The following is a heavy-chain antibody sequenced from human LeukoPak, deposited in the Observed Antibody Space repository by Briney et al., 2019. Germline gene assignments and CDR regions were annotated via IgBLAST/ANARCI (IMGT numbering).Heavy chain of an antibody. J-gene: IGHJ4*02. CDR2: INHSGST. V-gene: IGHV4-34*01. D-gene: IGHD3-10*01. Sequence: KPSETLSLTCAVYGGSFSGYYWSWIRQPPGKGLEWIGEINHSGSTNYNPSLKSRVTISVDTSKNQFSLKLSSVTAADTAVYYCARDVSMVRGFRRFDYWGQGTLVTVS. CDR1: GGSFSGYY. CDR3: ARDVSMVRGFRRFDY.